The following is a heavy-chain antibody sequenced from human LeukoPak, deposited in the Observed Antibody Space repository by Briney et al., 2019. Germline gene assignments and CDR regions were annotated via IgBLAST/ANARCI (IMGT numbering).Heavy chain of an antibody. V-gene: IGHV1-2*02. CDR1: GYTFTGYY. D-gene: IGHD3-3*01. Sequence: ASVKVSCKASGYTFTGYYMHWVRQAPGQGLEWMGWINPNSGGTNYAQKFQGRVTMTRDTSISTAYMELSRLRSDDTAVYYCERDRAFGFLEWLFDYWGQGTLVTVSS. J-gene: IGHJ4*02. CDR2: INPNSGGT. CDR3: ERDRAFGFLEWLFDY.